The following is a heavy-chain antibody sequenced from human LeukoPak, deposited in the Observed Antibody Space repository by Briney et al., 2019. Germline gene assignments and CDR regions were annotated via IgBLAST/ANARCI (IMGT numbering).Heavy chain of an antibody. CDR2: ISYDGSNK. CDR3: AKDDVTAGLGRY. Sequence: PGRSLRLSCAASGFTFSSYGMHWVRRAPGKGLEWVAVISYDGSNKYYADSVKGRFTISRDNSKNTLYLQMNSLRAEDTAVYYCAKDDVTAGLGRYWGQGTLVTVSS. CDR1: GFTFSSYG. J-gene: IGHJ4*02. D-gene: IGHD5-18*01. V-gene: IGHV3-30*18.